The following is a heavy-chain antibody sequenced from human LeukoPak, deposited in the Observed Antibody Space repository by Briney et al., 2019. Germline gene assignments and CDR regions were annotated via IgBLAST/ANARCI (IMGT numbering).Heavy chain of an antibody. Sequence: GGSLRLSCASSGFTFSNFDMSWVRQAPGKGLEWVSAISGSGDNTYYADPVKGRFTISRDNSKDTLYLQMNSLRAEDTAVYYCAKDRGYWGQGILVTVSS. CDR1: GFTFSNFD. J-gene: IGHJ4*02. CDR2: ISGSGDNT. CDR3: AKDRGY. V-gene: IGHV3-23*01.